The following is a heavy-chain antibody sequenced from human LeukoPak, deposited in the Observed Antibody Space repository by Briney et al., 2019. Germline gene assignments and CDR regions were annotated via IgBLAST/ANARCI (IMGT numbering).Heavy chain of an antibody. V-gene: IGHV4-39*07. CDR2: IYYSGST. D-gene: IGHD3-10*01. Sequence: SETLSLTCTVSGGSISSSSYYWGWIRQPPGKGLEWIGTIYYSGSTYYNPSLKSRVTISIDTSKNQFSLKLSSVTAADTAVYYCARVIRRMVRGVPPKPNYYYYYYMDVWGKGTTVTVSS. CDR1: GGSISSSSYY. CDR3: ARVIRRMVRGVPPKPNYYYYYYMDV. J-gene: IGHJ6*03.